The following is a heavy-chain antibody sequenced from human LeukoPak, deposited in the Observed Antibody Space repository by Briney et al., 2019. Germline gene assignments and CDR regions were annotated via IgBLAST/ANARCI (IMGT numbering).Heavy chain of an antibody. CDR3: ARGTWSGYGVYFDY. CDR1: GFTFSSYG. Sequence: GGSLRLSCAASGFTFSSYGMHWVRQAPGKGLEWVAVISYDGSNKYYADSVKGRFTISRDNAKNSLYLQMNSLRAEDTALYYCARGTWSGYGVYFDYWGQGTLVTVSS. D-gene: IGHD3-3*01. V-gene: IGHV3-30*03. J-gene: IGHJ4*02. CDR2: ISYDGSNK.